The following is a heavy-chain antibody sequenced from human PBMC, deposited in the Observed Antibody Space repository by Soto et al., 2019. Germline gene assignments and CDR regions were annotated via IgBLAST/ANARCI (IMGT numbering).Heavy chain of an antibody. Sequence: QGQLVESGGGVVQPGTSPRLSCVGSGFSFSTYGMHWVRQAPGKGLEWLAVIWHDGSTKYYMDSVKGRFTVSRDNSKNTLYLQMDSLRGEDTVIYCCVKDGSNWGRDRDFWRQGTLLTVSS. J-gene: IGHJ4*02. CDR3: VKDGSNWGRDRDF. D-gene: IGHD7-27*01. CDR1: GFSFSTYG. CDR2: IWHDGSTK. V-gene: IGHV3-33*03.